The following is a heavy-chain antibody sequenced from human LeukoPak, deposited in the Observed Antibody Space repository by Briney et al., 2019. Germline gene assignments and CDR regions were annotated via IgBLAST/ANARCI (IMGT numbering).Heavy chain of an antibody. D-gene: IGHD3-9*01. CDR3: ARDLSGGKLRYFDWLPPDY. J-gene: IGHJ4*02. V-gene: IGHV1-46*01. CDR2: INPNAGTT. Sequence: GASVKVSCKASGYTFTSYYMHWVRQAPGQGLEWMGAINPNAGTTSYAQKFQGRVTVTRDTSTSTVYMELSSLRSEDTAVYYCARDLSGGKLRYFDWLPPDYWGQGTLVTVSS. CDR1: GYTFTSYY.